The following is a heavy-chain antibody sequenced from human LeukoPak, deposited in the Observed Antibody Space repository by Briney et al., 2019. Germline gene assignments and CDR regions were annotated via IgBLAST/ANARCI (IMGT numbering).Heavy chain of an antibody. D-gene: IGHD5-12*01. CDR2: IYSGGST. CDR3: ARWAWLHSDY. CDR1: GFTFSSYW. V-gene: IGHV3-53*01. Sequence: PGGSLRLSCAASGFTFSSYWMHWVRHAPGKGLEWVSVIYSGGSTYYADSVKGRFTISRDNSKNTLYLQMNSLRAEDTAVYYCARWAWLHSDYWGQGTLVTVSS. J-gene: IGHJ4*02.